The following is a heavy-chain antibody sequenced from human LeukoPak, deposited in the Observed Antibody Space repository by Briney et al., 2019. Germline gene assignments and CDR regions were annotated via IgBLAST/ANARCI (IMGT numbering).Heavy chain of an antibody. Sequence: VGSVKDSCKARGYTFTSYAMHSVRQAPGQRLEWMGWINAGNGNTKNSQKFRGRVTITRDTSASTDYMELSSLRSEDTAVYYGATYYDYVWGSYLYWGQGTLVTVSS. CDR2: INAGNGNT. CDR1: GYTFTSYA. CDR3: ATYYDYVWGSYLY. D-gene: IGHD3-16*01. V-gene: IGHV1-3*01. J-gene: IGHJ4*02.